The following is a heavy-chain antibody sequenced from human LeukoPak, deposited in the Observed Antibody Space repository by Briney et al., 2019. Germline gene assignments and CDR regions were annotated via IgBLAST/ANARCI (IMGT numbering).Heavy chain of an antibody. CDR2: IYNSGST. D-gene: IGHD3-22*01. V-gene: IGHV4-39*01. CDR1: GGFLSHSLYY. Sequence: PSWTLSHTLTGSGGFLSHSLYYGGGTPRPPGEGLEGIRSIYNSGSTYYNPSLKSRVTISVATSKTQFSLKLSSVTAAETAVYYCARQIWDYASSGYTLDYWGQGTLVTVSS. J-gene: IGHJ4*02. CDR3: ARQIWDYASSGYTLDY.